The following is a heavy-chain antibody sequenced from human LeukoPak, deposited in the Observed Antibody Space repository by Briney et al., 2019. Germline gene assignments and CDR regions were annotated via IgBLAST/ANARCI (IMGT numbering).Heavy chain of an antibody. Sequence: GGSLRLSCTASGFTFSSYAMSWIRQAPGEGLEWVSAISVSGGSTYYADSVKGRFTISRDNSKNTLYLQMNSLRAEDTAVYYCARDGTVRGKNDCFDYWGQGTLVTVSS. CDR2: ISVSGGST. CDR1: GFTFSSYA. V-gene: IGHV3-23*01. CDR3: ARDGTVRGKNDCFDY. D-gene: IGHD3-10*01. J-gene: IGHJ4*02.